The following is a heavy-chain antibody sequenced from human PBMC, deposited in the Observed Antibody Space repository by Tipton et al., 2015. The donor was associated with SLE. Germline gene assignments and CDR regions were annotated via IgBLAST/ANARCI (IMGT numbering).Heavy chain of an antibody. CDR2: IHISGST. J-gene: IGHJ4*02. CDR1: GDSISSGYYY. CDR3: ARGGVGGYDYFDF. Sequence: SLTCTVSGDSISSGYYYWNWIRQPAGKGLEWIGRIHISGSTNYNPSLKSRVTISVDTSKNQFSLKLSSVTAADTAVYFCARGGVGGYDYFDFWGQGTLVTVSS. D-gene: IGHD5-12*01. V-gene: IGHV4-61*02.